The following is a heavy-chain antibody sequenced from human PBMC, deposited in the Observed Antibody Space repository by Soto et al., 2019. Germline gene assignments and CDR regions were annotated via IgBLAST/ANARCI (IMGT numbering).Heavy chain of an antibody. Sequence: ASVKVSCKAPGYTFTSYGISWVRQAPGQGLEWMGWISAYNGNTNYAQKLQGRVTMTTDTSTSTAYMELRSLRSDDTAVYYCARVGPYSGSYYHAEYFQHWGQGTLVTVSS. CDR2: ISAYNGNT. J-gene: IGHJ1*01. D-gene: IGHD1-26*01. CDR1: GYTFTSYG. CDR3: ARVGPYSGSYYHAEYFQH. V-gene: IGHV1-18*04.